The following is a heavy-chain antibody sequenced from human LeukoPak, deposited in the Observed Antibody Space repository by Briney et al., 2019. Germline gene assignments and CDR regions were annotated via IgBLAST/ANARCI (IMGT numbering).Heavy chain of an antibody. D-gene: IGHD1-26*01. Sequence: ASVMVSCKASKYTFSAYYVHWVRQAPGQGLEWTGRIDPNSGVRNYPQKFQGRVTMTRDTSISTAYMELSRLRSDDTAVYYCARGLSGSPVGFDYWGQGTLVTVSS. CDR3: ARGLSGSPVGFDY. V-gene: IGHV1-2*06. CDR1: KYTFSAYY. CDR2: IDPNSGVR. J-gene: IGHJ4*02.